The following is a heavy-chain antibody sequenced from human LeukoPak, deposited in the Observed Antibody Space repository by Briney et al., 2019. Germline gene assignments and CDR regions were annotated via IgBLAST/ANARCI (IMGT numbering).Heavy chain of an antibody. J-gene: IGHJ4*02. Sequence: PGESLRLSCAGSGFTFPTYGMHWVRQAQGKGLEGVAYISYDGNTGYYTDSVKGRFTISRDNSKNMLFLQMNSLRREDTGVYYCAKDPTRDYGYYGMPESWGQGTLVTVS. V-gene: IGHV3-30*18. D-gene: IGHD4-17*01. CDR1: GFTFPTYG. CDR3: AKDPTRDYGYYGMPES. CDR2: ISYDGNTG.